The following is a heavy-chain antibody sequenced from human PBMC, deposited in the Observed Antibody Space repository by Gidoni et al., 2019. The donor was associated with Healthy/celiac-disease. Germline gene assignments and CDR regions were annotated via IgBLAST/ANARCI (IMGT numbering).Heavy chain of an antibody. Sequence: QVQLQESGPGLVKPSQTLSLTCTVPGCSISRGSFYWSWIRQPAGKGLEWIGRIYTSGSTNYNPSLKSRVTISVDTSKNQCSLKLSSVTAADTAVYYCARGAYCSGGSCYSPGRFDYWGQGTLVTVSS. CDR3: ARGAYCSGGSCYSPGRFDY. J-gene: IGHJ4*02. D-gene: IGHD2-15*01. CDR1: GCSISRGSFY. CDR2: IYTSGST. V-gene: IGHV4-61*02.